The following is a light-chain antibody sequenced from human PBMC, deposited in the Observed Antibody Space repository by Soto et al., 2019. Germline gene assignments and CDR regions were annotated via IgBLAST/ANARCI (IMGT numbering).Light chain of an antibody. J-gene: IGKJ1*01. Sequence: DIQMTQSPSTLSASVGDRVTINCRASQSISNWLAWYQQKPGTAPKLLIHKTSTLHSGVPSRFSGSGSGAEFTLTISSLQPDDFATYYCQQYHNYPWTFGQGTKVEIK. CDR1: QSISNW. CDR3: QQYHNYPWT. CDR2: KTS. V-gene: IGKV1-5*03.